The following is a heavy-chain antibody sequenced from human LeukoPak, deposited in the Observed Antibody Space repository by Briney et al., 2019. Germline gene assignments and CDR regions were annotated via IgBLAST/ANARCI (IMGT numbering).Heavy chain of an antibody. CDR2: ISAYNGST. Sequence: ASVKVSCKASGYTFTSYGISWVRQAPGQGLEWMGWISAYNGSTNYAQKLQGRVTMTTDTSTSTAYMELRSLRSDDTAVYYCARAVPEWLRFGQLDYEEHFDYWGQGTLVTVSS. J-gene: IGHJ4*02. V-gene: IGHV1-18*01. D-gene: IGHD5-12*01. CDR3: ARAVPEWLRFGQLDYEEHFDY. CDR1: GYTFTSYG.